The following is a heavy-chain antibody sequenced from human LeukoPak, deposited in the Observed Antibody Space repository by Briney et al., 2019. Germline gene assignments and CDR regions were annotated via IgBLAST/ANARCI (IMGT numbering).Heavy chain of an antibody. D-gene: IGHD5-12*01. V-gene: IGHV4-34*01. CDR1: GGSFSGYY. Sequence: SETLSLTCAVYGGSFSGYYWSWIRQPPGKGLEWIGEINHSGSTNYNPSLKSRVTISEDTSKNQFSLKLSSVTAADTAVYYCAVWYGGYGYWGQGTLVTVSS. CDR2: INHSGST. CDR3: AVWYGGYGY. J-gene: IGHJ4*02.